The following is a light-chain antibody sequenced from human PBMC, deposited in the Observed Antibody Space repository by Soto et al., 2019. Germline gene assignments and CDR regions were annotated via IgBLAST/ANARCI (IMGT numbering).Light chain of an antibody. CDR2: EVN. J-gene: IGLJ1*01. CDR3: SSFAGSNNSPYV. CDR1: SGDIGAYDY. Sequence: QSVLTQPASLSGSPGQSITISCTGTSGDIGAYDYVSWFQQHPGKAPKLMISEVNNRPSGVSNRFSGSKSGNTAYLTISGLQVEDGADYYCSSFAGSNNSPYVFXTGTKVTVL. V-gene: IGLV2-14*01.